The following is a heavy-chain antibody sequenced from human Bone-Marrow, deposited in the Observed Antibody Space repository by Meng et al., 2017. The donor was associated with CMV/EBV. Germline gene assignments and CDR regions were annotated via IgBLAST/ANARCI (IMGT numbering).Heavy chain of an antibody. CDR3: SRNDFWGSYFFYF. CDR1: GFTFGDYA. Sequence: GESLKISCTTSGFTFGDYALNWVRQAPGKGLEWVAFISSNAYGGTTKYAASVKGRFSISRDDSKSIAYLQMNSLQSEDTAVYYCSRNDFWGSYFFYFLGQGTLVTVSS. CDR2: ISSNAYGGTT. J-gene: IGHJ4*02. D-gene: IGHD3-3*01. V-gene: IGHV3-49*04.